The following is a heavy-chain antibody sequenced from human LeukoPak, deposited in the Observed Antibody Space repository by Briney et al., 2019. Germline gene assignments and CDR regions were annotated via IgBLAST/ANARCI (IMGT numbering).Heavy chain of an antibody. J-gene: IGHJ4*02. CDR1: GFTFSSYG. CDR2: ISYDGSNK. Sequence: GRSLRLSCAASGFTFSSYGMHWVRQAPGKGLEWVAVISYDGSNKYYADSVKGRFTISRDNSKNTLYLQMNSLRAEDTAVYYCARTYYYDSSGYLDYWGQRTLVTVSS. V-gene: IGHV3-30*03. D-gene: IGHD3-22*01. CDR3: ARTYYYDSSGYLDY.